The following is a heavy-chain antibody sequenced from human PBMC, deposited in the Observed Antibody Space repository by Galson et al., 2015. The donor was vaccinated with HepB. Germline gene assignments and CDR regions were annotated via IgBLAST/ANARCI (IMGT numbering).Heavy chain of an antibody. CDR3: ARDRHSYSFWSDYTKIYYYYHGMDV. J-gene: IGHJ6*02. CDR2: IWYDGSDK. CDR1: EFTLSSYA. D-gene: IGHD3-3*01. V-gene: IGHV3-33*01. Sequence: SLRLSCAASEFTLSSYAMNWVRQAPGTGLEWVAVIWYDGSDKYYADSVKGQFTISRDNSKNTLYLQMDSLRVEDTGVYYCARDRHSYSFWSDYTKIYYYYHGMDVWGQGTTVTVSS.